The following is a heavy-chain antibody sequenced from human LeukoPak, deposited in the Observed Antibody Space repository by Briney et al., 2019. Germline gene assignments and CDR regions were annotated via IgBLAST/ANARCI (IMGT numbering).Heavy chain of an antibody. CDR3: ARVFVVGATVGAYFQH. D-gene: IGHD1-26*01. CDR1: GGSISSYY. CDR2: IYYSGAT. J-gene: IGHJ1*01. Sequence: SETLSLTCTVSGGSISSYYWSWIRQPPGKGLEWIGYIYYSGATNYNPSLKSRVTISVDTSKNQFSLKLSSVTAADTAVYYCARVFVVGATVGAYFQHWGQGTLVTVSS. V-gene: IGHV4-59*12.